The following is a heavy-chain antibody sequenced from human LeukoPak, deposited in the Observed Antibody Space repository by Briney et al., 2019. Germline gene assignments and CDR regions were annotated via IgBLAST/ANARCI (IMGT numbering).Heavy chain of an antibody. CDR2: IDPSDSYT. D-gene: IGHD6-13*01. V-gene: IGHV5-10-1*01. Sequence: GEPLKISCKGSGYTFTSYWISWVRQMPGKGLEWMGLIDPSDSYTNYSPSFQGHVTISADKSISTAYLQWSSLEASDTAMYYCARRVAATGSKWFDPWGQGTLVTVSS. J-gene: IGHJ5*02. CDR3: ARRVAATGSKWFDP. CDR1: GYTFTSYW.